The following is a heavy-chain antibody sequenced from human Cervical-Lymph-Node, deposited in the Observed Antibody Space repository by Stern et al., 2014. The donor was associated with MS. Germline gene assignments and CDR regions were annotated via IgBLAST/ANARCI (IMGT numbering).Heavy chain of an antibody. Sequence: QLQLQESGPGLVKPSQTLSLTCTASGGSISSGDYYWSWIRQQPGKGLEWFGNIYYSGSTYYNPSLKSRVTISVDTSKNQFSLKLSSVTAADTAVYYCARAEDYDYVWGSSISYWGQGTLVTVSS. CDR1: GGSISSGDYY. J-gene: IGHJ4*02. CDR3: ARAEDYDYVWGSSISY. CDR2: IYYSGST. V-gene: IGHV4-31*03. D-gene: IGHD3-16*01.